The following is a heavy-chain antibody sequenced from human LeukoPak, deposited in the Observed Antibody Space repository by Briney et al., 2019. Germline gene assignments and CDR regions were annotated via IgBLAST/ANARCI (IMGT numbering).Heavy chain of an antibody. CDR1: GFTFSSYG. CDR2: ISYGGSNI. CDR3: APLDY. J-gene: IGHJ4*02. V-gene: IGHV3-30*03. Sequence: GRSLRLPCAASGFTFSSYGMHWVRQAPGKGLERVAVISYGGSNIYYADSVKGRFTISRDNSKKTLYLQMTSLRAEETAVNYWAPLDYWAREPWAPSPQ.